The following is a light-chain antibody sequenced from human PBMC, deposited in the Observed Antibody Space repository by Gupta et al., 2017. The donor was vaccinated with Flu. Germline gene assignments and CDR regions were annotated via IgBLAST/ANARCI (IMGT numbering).Light chain of an antibody. CDR2: GTN. V-gene: IGLV1-44*01. CDR1: SSNIVRKS. J-gene: IGLJ1*01. Sequence: RVHLYWSGRSSNIVRKSGNWYQQLPGKAPKIIVCGTNQRPSGVPDRFSGSTSGTSDSLAISVLQSDEEAEYYCESWEDSINVYVFGTGTKVTVL. CDR3: ESWEDSINVYV.